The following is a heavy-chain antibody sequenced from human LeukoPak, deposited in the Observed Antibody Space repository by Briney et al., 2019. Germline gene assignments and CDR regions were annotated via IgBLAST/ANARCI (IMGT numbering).Heavy chain of an antibody. CDR3: ATAGGYCSSTSCNEYYYYYMDV. CDR2: IIPIFGTA. Sequence: SVKVSCKASGGTLNNYTISWVRQAPGQGLEWMGGIIPIFGTANYAQKFQGRVTITADKSTSTAYMELSSLRSEDTAVYYCATAGGYCSSTSCNEYYYYYMDVWGKGTTVTVSS. J-gene: IGHJ6*03. D-gene: IGHD2-2*01. V-gene: IGHV1-69*06. CDR1: GGTLNNYT.